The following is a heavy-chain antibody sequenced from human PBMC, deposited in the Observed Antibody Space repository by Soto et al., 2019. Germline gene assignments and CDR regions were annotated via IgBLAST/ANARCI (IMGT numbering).Heavy chain of an antibody. Sequence: LSLTCAVYGGSFSGYYWSWIRQPPGKGLEWIGEINHSGSTNYNPSLKSRVTISVDTSKNQFSPKLSSVTAADTAVYYCARGVVVPAAEYGMDVWGQGTTVTVSS. CDR2: INHSGST. CDR1: GGSFSGYY. J-gene: IGHJ6*02. V-gene: IGHV4-34*01. CDR3: ARGVVVPAAEYGMDV. D-gene: IGHD2-2*01.